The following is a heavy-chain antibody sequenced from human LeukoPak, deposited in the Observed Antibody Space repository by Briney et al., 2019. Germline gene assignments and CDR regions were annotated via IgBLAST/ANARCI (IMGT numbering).Heavy chain of an antibody. Sequence: GGSLRLSCAASGFSFDDYGMSWVRQAPGKGLKWVSGINWNGGSTGYADSVKGRFTISRDNAKNSLYLQMNSLRAEDTALYYCVKDSGTNYDSRGFLPHFDYWGQGTLVTVSS. D-gene: IGHD3-22*01. CDR3: VKDSGTNYDSRGFLPHFDY. CDR2: INWNGGST. V-gene: IGHV3-20*04. J-gene: IGHJ4*02. CDR1: GFSFDDYG.